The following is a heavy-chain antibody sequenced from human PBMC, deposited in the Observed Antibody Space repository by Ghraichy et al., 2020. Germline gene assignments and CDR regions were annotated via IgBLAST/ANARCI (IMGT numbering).Heavy chain of an antibody. CDR1: GYTFTSYA. V-gene: IGHV1-18*01. CDR2: ISIYNDNI. D-gene: IGHD3-3*01. J-gene: IGHJ6*02. CDR3: ARRNYDFWSGYYSGDGMDV. Sequence: ASVKVSCKASGYTFTSYAISWVRQAPGQGLEWMGWISIYNDNINYAQKFQGRATMTTDTSTSTAYMELRSLRSDDTAVYYCARRNYDFWSGYYSGDGMDVWGQGTTVTVSS.